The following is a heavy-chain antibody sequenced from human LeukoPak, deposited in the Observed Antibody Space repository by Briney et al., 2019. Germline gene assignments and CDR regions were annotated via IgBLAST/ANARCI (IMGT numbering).Heavy chain of an antibody. CDR1: GFTFNSYA. CDR3: ARHRSSWLIDY. J-gene: IGHJ4*02. Sequence: GGSLRLSCAASGFTFNSYAMSWVRQAPWERLQWVSGISDSGGNTYYADSVRGRFTISRDNSKNTLYLQMNSLRAEDTAVYYCARHRSSWLIDYWGQGTLVTVTS. CDR2: ISDSGGNT. V-gene: IGHV3-23*01. D-gene: IGHD6-6*01.